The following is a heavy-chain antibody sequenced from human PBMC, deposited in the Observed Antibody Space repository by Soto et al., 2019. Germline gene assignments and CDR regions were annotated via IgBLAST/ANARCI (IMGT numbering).Heavy chain of an antibody. J-gene: IGHJ4*02. V-gene: IGHV4-39*01. D-gene: IGHD3-3*01. Sequence: QLQLQESGPGLVKPSETLSLTCTVSGGSISSSSYYWGWIRELPGKGLEWIGSIYYSGRNYYTLSLKSRVTISVATSKNQFSLKLSSVTAADTAVYYCERHNPAISISDHWGQGTLVTVSS. CDR1: GGSISSSSYY. CDR3: ERHNPAISISDH. CDR2: IYYSGRN.